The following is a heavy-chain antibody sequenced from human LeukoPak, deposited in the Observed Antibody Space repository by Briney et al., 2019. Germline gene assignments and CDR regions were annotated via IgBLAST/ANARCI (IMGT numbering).Heavy chain of an antibody. CDR1: GFTFSSYA. V-gene: IGHV3-23*01. J-gene: IGHJ5*02. Sequence: GGSLRLSCAASGFTFSSYAVSWVRQAPGKGLEWVSGISGSGGSTYYADSVKGRFTISRDSSKNTLYLQMNSLRAEDTAVYYCAKLPIVVVVAATWWFDPWGQGTLVTVSS. CDR3: AKLPIVVVVAATWWFDP. CDR2: ISGSGGST. D-gene: IGHD2-15*01.